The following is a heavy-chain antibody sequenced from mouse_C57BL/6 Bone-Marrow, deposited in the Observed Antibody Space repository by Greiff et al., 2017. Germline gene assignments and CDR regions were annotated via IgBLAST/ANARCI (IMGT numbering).Heavy chain of an antibody. J-gene: IGHJ4*01. CDR1: GFTFSSYA. V-gene: IGHV5-4*01. CDR3: AREETSTYEAMDY. CDR2: ISVGGSYT. Sequence: EVKLMESGGGLVKPGGSLKLSCAASGFTFSSYAMSWVRQTPEKRLEWVATISVGGSYTYYPDNVKGRFTISRDNAKNNLYLQMSHLKSEDTAMYYCAREETSTYEAMDYWGQGTSLTVSS. D-gene: IGHD5-1*01.